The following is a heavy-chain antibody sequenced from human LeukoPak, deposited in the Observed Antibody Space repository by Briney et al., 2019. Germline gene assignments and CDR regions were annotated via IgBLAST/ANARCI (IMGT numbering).Heavy chain of an antibody. V-gene: IGHV4-30-4*01. Sequence: SQTLSLTCTVSGGSTSSGDYYWSWIRQPPGKGLEWIGYIYYSGSTYYNPSLKSRVTISVDTSKSQFSLKLSSVTAADTAVYYCAREVRAQQLVLYGMDVWGQGTTVTVSS. CDR2: IYYSGST. D-gene: IGHD6-13*01. CDR3: AREVRAQQLVLYGMDV. CDR1: GGSTSSGDYY. J-gene: IGHJ6*02.